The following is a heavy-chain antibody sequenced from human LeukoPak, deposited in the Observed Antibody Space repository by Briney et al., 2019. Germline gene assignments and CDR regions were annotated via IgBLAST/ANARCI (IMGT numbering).Heavy chain of an antibody. J-gene: IGHJ5*02. Sequence: GGSLRLSCAASGFTVSSNYMSWVRQAPGKGLEWVSVIYSGGSTYYADSVKGRFTISRDNSKNTLYLQMNSLRAEDTAVYYCARDLMFYGSGSYSAWGQGTLVTVSS. V-gene: IGHV3-53*01. CDR3: ARDLMFYGSGSYSA. CDR2: IYSGGST. CDR1: GFTVSSNY. D-gene: IGHD3-10*01.